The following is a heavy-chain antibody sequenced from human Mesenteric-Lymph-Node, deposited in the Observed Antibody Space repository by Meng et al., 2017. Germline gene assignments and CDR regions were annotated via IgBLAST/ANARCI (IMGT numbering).Heavy chain of an antibody. Sequence: QGRRQESGPGLVKPSGTLSLTCAVSGGSMSSTNWWNWVRQPPGKGLEWIGEIYHSGSTNYNPSLKSRVSISVDKSKNQFSLKLSSVTAADTAVYYCVRGPGSSVYLGHFDYWGQGTLVTVSS. J-gene: IGHJ4*02. V-gene: IGHV4-4*02. CDR3: VRGPGSSVYLGHFDY. CDR2: IYHSGST. CDR1: GGSMSSTNW. D-gene: IGHD3-22*01.